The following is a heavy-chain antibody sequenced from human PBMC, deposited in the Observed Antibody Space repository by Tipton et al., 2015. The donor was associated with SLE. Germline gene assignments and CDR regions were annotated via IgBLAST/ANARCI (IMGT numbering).Heavy chain of an antibody. CDR1: GFTFSSYA. Sequence: LSLTCAASGFTFSSYAMSWVRQAPGKGLEWVSVIYSGGSSTYYADSVKGRFTISRDNSKNTLYLQMNSLRAEDTAVYYCAKAGHYWYFDLWGRGTLVTVSS. CDR2: IYSGGSST. CDR3: AKAGHYWYFDL. V-gene: IGHV3-23*03. J-gene: IGHJ2*01.